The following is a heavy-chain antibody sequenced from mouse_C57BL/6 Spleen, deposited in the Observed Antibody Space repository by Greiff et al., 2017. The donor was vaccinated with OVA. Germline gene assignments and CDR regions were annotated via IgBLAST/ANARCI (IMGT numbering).Heavy chain of an antibody. Sequence: QVQLKQSGAELARPGASVKLSCKASGYTFTSYGISWVKQRTGQGLEWIREIYPRSGNTYYNEKFKGKATLTADKSSSTAYMELRSLTSEDSAVYFCALIYYGNYSSYFDYWGQGTTLTVSA. CDR3: ALIYYGNYSSYFDY. V-gene: IGHV1-81*01. CDR2: IYPRSGNT. CDR1: GYTFTSYG. J-gene: IGHJ2*01. D-gene: IGHD2-1*01.